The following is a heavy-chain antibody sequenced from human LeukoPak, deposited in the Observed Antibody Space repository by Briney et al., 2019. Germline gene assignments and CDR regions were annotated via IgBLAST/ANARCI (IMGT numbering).Heavy chain of an antibody. Sequence: VASVTVSCKASGYTFTGYYMHWVRQAPGQGLEWMGWINPNSGGTNYAQKFQGRVTMTRDTSISTAYMELSRLRSDDTAVYYCARDNGSGSYFVYWGHGSLVTVSS. CDR1: GYTFTGYY. J-gene: IGHJ4*01. CDR2: INPNSGGT. V-gene: IGHV1-2*02. D-gene: IGHD3-10*01. CDR3: ARDNGSGSYFVY.